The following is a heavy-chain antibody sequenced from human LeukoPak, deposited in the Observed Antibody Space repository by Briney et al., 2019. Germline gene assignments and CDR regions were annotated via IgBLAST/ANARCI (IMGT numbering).Heavy chain of an antibody. CDR3: AKSGGYYDSSGYYPH. D-gene: IGHD3-22*01. Sequence: PGGSLRLSCAASGFTFSSYAMSWVRQAPGKGLEWVSAISGSGGSTYYADSVKDRFTISRDNSKNTLYLQMNSLRAEDTAVYYCAKSGGYYDSSGYYPHWGQGTLVTVSS. V-gene: IGHV3-23*01. CDR2: ISGSGGST. CDR1: GFTFSSYA. J-gene: IGHJ4*02.